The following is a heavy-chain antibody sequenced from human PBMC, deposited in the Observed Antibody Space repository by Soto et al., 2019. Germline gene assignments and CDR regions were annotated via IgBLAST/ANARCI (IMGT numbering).Heavy chain of an antibody. Sequence: EVQLLESGGGLVQPGGSLRLSCAASGFTFSNYGMSWVRQAPGKGLEWVSGISGSGNSTYHADSVKGRFTISRDNPNTTLYLEMKSLRAENTATYYGAEDRPPEATDSIYYFDACGKSTLVTVSS. CDR1: GFTFSNYG. CDR3: AEDRPPEATDSIYYFDA. J-gene: IGHJ4*02. D-gene: IGHD3-22*01. CDR2: ISGSGNST. V-gene: IGHV3-23*01.